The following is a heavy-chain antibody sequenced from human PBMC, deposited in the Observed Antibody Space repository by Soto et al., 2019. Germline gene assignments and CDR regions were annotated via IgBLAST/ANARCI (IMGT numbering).Heavy chain of an antibody. CDR3: ARYRGSDTVDWFDP. CDR1: GGSISSSNW. J-gene: IGHJ5*02. Sequence: PSKTLSLPFAVSGGSISSSNWWSWVRQPPGKGLEWIGEIYHSGSTNYNPSLKSRVTISVDKSKNQFSLKLSSVTAADTAVYYCARYRGSDTVDWFDPWCEGTRVTV. D-gene: IGHD5-12*01. CDR2: IYHSGST. V-gene: IGHV4-4*02.